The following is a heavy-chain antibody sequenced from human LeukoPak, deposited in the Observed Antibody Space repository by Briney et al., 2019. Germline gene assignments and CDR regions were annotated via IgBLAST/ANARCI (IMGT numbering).Heavy chain of an antibody. V-gene: IGHV3-23*01. CDR3: AKDFSSGWFEY. CDR2: ITGSGGGT. CDR1: GLTVSNYA. J-gene: IGHJ4*02. Sequence: GGSLRLSCEVSGLTVSNYAMSWVRQAPGKGLEWVSAITGSGGGTYYADSVKGRFTVSRDSSMNTLFLHMNSLTADDTAVYYCAKDFSSGWFEYWGQGTPVTVSS. D-gene: IGHD6-19*01.